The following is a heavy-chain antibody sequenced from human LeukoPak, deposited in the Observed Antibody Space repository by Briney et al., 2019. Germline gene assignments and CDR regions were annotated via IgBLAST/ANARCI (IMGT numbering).Heavy chain of an antibody. Sequence: GSLRLSCAASGFTFSSDAMHWVRQAPGKGLEWVAVISYDGSNKYYADSVKGRFTISRDNSKNTLYLQMNSLRAEDTAVHYCARDRDSSGLNWGQGTLVTVSS. D-gene: IGHD6-19*01. J-gene: IGHJ1*01. CDR1: GFTFSSDA. CDR3: ARDRDSSGLN. CDR2: ISYDGSNK. V-gene: IGHV3-30*04.